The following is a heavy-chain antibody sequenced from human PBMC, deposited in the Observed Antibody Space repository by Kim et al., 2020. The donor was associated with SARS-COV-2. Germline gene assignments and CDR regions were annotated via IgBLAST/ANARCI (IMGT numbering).Heavy chain of an antibody. Sequence: ASVKVSCKTSGYTFSSYALGWVRQAPGQGLEWMGWINTNTGNPTYAQGFTGRFVFSLDTSVSTAYLQISSLKADDTAVYYCASFYCIGVMCYYLDSWGQG. CDR3: ASFYCIGVMCYYLDS. V-gene: IGHV7-4-1*02. D-gene: IGHD2-15*01. J-gene: IGHJ4*02. CDR1: GYTFSSYA. CDR2: INTNTGNP.